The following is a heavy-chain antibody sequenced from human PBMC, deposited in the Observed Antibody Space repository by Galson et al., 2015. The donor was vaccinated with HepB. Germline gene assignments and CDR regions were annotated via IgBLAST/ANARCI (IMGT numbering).Heavy chain of an antibody. Sequence: SLRLSCAASGFTFSNYGMHWVRQAPDKGLDWVAVIWYDGSSKFYADSVKGRFTISRDNSKNTLYLEMNSLRDEDTAVYYCARVYFGSGSSSAYWYFDLWGRGALVTVSS. D-gene: IGHD3-10*01. CDR2: IWYDGSSK. CDR3: ARVYFGSGSSSAYWYFDL. CDR1: GFTFSNYG. J-gene: IGHJ2*01. V-gene: IGHV3-33*01.